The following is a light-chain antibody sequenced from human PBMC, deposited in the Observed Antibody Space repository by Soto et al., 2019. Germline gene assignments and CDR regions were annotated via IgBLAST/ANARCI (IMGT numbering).Light chain of an antibody. J-gene: IGKJ1*01. V-gene: IGKV1-17*01. CDR1: QGIRHD. Sequence: DIQMTQSPSSLPASVGDRVTITCRESQGIRHDLGWYQQKQGKALKGXIYTASSLQSGVPSRFSGSGAGTEFSRTISSLQPEDSETDFCLQHTTYTWTFGQGTKVDIK. CDR2: TAS. CDR3: LQHTTYTWT.